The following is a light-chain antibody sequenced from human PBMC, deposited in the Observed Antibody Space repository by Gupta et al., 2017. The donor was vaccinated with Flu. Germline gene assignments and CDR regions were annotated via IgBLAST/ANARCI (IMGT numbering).Light chain of an antibody. CDR1: QTLSSSF. Sequence: EIVLTQSPGTLSLSPGERSTLSCRASQTLSSSFLGWYQPKPGQATRFHIYGASNKAAGTPDRFRCSWSGTECTLTISRPEPDDCAVDGGQQEGSLPRTFGQGTTVEIK. J-gene: IGKJ1*01. V-gene: IGKV3-20*01. CDR2: GAS. CDR3: QQEGSLPRT.